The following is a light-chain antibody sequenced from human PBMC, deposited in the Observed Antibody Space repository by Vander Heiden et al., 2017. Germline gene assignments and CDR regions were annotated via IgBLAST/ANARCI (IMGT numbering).Light chain of an antibody. V-gene: IGKV3D-15*01. Sequence: EIVMTQSPTTLSVSPGGTATLSWRGSQSISGDLAWYQQKPGQAPRLLIYGASSRATGIPARFSGSGSGTDFTLTISSLQSEDFAVYYCQQYNNWPRTFGQGTKVEIK. CDR1: QSISGD. J-gene: IGKJ1*01. CDR3: QQYNNWPRT. CDR2: GAS.